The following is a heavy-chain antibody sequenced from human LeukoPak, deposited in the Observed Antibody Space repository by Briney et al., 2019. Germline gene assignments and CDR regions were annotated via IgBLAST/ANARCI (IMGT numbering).Heavy chain of an antibody. CDR1: GGSFTYYH. CDR2: INHSGST. Sequence: PSETLSLTCTVYGGSFTYYHWSWIRQPPGRGRECIGDINHSGSTNYNPALKSRVTISLDTTKNQFSLELISVTAADTAVYYCARRPDGFDIWGQGTMVTVSS. CDR3: ARRPDGFDI. V-gene: IGHV4-34*01. J-gene: IGHJ3*02.